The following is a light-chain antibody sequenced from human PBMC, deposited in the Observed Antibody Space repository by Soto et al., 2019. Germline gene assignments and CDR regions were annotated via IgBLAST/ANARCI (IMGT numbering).Light chain of an antibody. CDR3: QQYGRSTWT. V-gene: IGKV3-20*01. CDR1: QSVSSSY. Sequence: DIVLSQPQACLSLSPGERATCSCSASQSVSSSYLAWYHQQPGQAPRLLIYRASSRATGIPDRFSGSGSGTDFTLTISRLEPDDFAVYYCQQYGRSTWTFGQGIKVDIK. CDR2: RAS. J-gene: IGKJ1*01.